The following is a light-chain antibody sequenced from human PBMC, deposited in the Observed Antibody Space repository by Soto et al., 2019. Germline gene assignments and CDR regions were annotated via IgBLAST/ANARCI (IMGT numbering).Light chain of an antibody. CDR3: QQHSTWPLT. V-gene: IGKV3-11*01. J-gene: IGKJ4*01. CDR2: DTS. CDR1: QSVGSY. Sequence: EIVLTQSPATLSSSPGERATLSCRASQSVGSYLGWYQQTPGQPPRLLIYDTSNRATGIPARFSGSGSGTDFTLTISSLEPEDFAVYYCQQHSTWPLTFGGGTKVDIK.